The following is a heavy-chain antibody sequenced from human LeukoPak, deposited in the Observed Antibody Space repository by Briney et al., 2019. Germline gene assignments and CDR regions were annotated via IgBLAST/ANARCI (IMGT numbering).Heavy chain of an antibody. D-gene: IGHD3-10*01. Sequence: SVKVSCKASGGTFSRREINWVRQSPGQGLEWMGGTIPIFGTPKYAQKFQGRATITADESTAIVYMELSSLRHEDTAVYYCASPPPAGLSALHFADWGQGTLVTVSS. V-gene: IGHV1-69*01. CDR2: TIPIFGTP. CDR1: GGTFSRRE. J-gene: IGHJ4*02. CDR3: ASPPPAGLSALHFAD.